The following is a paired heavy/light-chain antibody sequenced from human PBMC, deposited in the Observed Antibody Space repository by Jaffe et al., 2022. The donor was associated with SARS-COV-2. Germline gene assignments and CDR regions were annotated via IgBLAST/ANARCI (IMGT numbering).Light chain of an antibody. CDR2: AAS. CDR3: QQSYSTPRGA. Sequence: DIQMTQSPSSLSASVGDRVTITCRASQSISSYLNWYQQKPGKAPKLLIYAASSLQSGVPSRFSGSGSGTDFTLTISSLQPEDFATYYCQQSYSTPRGAFGQGTKVEIK. CDR1: QSISSY. V-gene: IGKV1-39*01. J-gene: IGKJ1*01.
Heavy chain of an antibody. J-gene: IGHJ6*02. CDR2: IYYSGST. Sequence: QVQLQESGPGLVKPSQTLSLTCTVSGGSISSGGYYWSWIRQHPGKGLEWIGYIYYSGSTYYNPSLKSRVTISVDTSKNQFSLKLSSVTAADTAVYYCARAGAVEMATTLRPNYYYYGMDVWGQGTTVTVSS. V-gene: IGHV4-31*03. CDR1: GGSISSGGYY. CDR3: ARAGAVEMATTLRPNYYYYGMDV. D-gene: IGHD1-1*01.